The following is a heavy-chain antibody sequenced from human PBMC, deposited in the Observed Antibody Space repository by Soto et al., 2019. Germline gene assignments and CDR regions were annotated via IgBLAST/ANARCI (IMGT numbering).Heavy chain of an antibody. CDR2: INPKNGAT. J-gene: IGHJ5*01. V-gene: IGHV1-2*02. CDR1: GYTFIEYY. Sequence: AAVKVSCKASGYTFIEYYVNWVRQAPGQGLEWLGWINPKNGATRYAQKFQGRVILTTDTSISTVYMELGSLSSDDTAVYYCARDFPCPSDPSRHNWFDSWGQGTKGPVSS. CDR3: ARDFPCPSDPSRHNWFDS.